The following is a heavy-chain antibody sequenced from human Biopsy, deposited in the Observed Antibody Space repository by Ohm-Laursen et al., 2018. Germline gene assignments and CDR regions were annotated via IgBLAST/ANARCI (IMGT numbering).Heavy chain of an antibody. Sequence: SETLSLTCTVSGGSISNNNYYWGWIRQPPGKGLEWIGCIFYRGSTHYKPSLKIRVNISVDTSKNQFSLKLISVTAADTAVYYCARDYDTSGYYYVSWGQGTLVTVSS. D-gene: IGHD3-22*01. CDR3: ARDYDTSGYYYVS. CDR1: GGSISNNNYY. V-gene: IGHV4-39*01. CDR2: IFYRGST. J-gene: IGHJ5*02.